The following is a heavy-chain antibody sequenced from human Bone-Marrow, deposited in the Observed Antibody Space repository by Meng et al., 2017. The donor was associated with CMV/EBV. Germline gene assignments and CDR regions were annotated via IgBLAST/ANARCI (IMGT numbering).Heavy chain of an antibody. V-gene: IGHV3-74*01. J-gene: IGHJ4*02. CDR1: GFTFSSYW. CDR3: ARGGLVGSGLDY. CDR2: INSDGSST. Sequence: GGSLRLSCAASGFTFSSYWMHWVRQAPGKGLVWVSRINSDGSSTSYADSVKGRFTISRDNAKNTLYLQMNSLRAEDTAVYYCARGGLVGSGLDYWGQGTLVTVSS. D-gene: IGHD2-8*02.